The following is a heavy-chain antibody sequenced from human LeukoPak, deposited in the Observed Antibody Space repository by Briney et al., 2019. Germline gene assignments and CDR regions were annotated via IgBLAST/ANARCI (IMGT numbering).Heavy chain of an antibody. CDR3: ARGRMNGKYQLLAPYFDY. Sequence: ASVKVSCKASGYTFTSYDINWVRQAPGQGLEWMGWINPNSGGTNYAQKFQGRVTMTRDTSISTAYMELSRLRSDDTAVYYCARGRMNGKYQLLAPYFDYWGQGTLVTVSS. V-gene: IGHV1-2*02. J-gene: IGHJ4*02. CDR2: INPNSGGT. CDR1: GYTFTSYD. D-gene: IGHD2-2*01.